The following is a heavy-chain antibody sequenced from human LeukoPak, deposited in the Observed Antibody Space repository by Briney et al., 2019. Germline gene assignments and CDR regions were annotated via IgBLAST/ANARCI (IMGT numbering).Heavy chain of an antibody. V-gene: IGHV4-38-2*02. CDR3: ARDRRAVAGPAFDY. Sequence: PSETLSLTCTVSGYSISSGYYWGWIRQPAGKGLEWIGSMFRTGTTYYNPSLQSRVTISIDTSKNQFSLRMSSVTAADTAVYYCARDRRAVAGPAFDYWGQGTLVTVSS. CDR1: GYSISSGYY. D-gene: IGHD6-19*01. CDR2: MFRTGTT. J-gene: IGHJ4*02.